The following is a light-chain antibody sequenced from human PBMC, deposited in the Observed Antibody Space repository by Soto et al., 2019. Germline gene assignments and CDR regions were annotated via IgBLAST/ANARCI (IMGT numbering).Light chain of an antibody. CDR2: EVS. J-gene: IGLJ1*01. V-gene: IGLV2-14*03. CDR3: SSYTSSSTRV. CDR1: SSDVGAYDY. Sequence: QSALTQPASVARSPGQSITISCTGTSSDVGAYDYVSWYQQHPDKAPKLMIYEVSNRPSGVSNRFSGSKSVNTATLTISGLQAEDEADYYCSSYTSSSTRVFGTGTKVTV.